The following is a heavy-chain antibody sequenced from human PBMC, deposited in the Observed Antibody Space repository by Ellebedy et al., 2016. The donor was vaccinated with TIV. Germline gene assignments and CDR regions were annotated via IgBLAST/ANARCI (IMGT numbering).Heavy chain of an antibody. CDR3: AKLIQHTDKDAVDI. J-gene: IGHJ3*02. D-gene: IGHD2-21*01. Sequence: GESLKISCAVSGITFRIYAMSWVRQAPGKGLEWVSSISDDGDSTHYADSVKGRFTISRDNSKNTLYLQMNSLRAEDTAVYYCAKLIQHTDKDAVDIWGQGTMVTVSS. V-gene: IGHV3-23*01. CDR1: GITFRIYA. CDR2: ISDDGDST.